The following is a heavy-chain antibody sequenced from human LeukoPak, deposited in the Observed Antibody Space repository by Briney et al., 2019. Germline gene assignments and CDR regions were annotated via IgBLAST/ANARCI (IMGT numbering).Heavy chain of an antibody. Sequence: GSSVKVSCKASGGTFSSYAISWVRQAPGQGLEWMGRIIPILGIANYAQEFQGRVTITADKSTSTAYMELSSLRSEDTAVYYCARNDDSSGYYSFDYWGQGTLVTVSS. CDR1: GGTFSSYA. J-gene: IGHJ4*02. V-gene: IGHV1-69*04. CDR3: ARNDDSSGYYSFDY. D-gene: IGHD3-22*01. CDR2: IIPILGIA.